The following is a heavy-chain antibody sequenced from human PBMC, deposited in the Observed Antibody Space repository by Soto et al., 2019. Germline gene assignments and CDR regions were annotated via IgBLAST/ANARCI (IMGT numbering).Heavy chain of an antibody. J-gene: IGHJ6*02. CDR3: ARVFGFGGMDV. Sequence: SETLSLTCVVSGGSLSSYYWSWIRQHPGKGLEWIGYIYYSGSTYYNPSLKSRVTISVDTSKNQFSLKLSSVTAADTAVYYCARVFGFGGMDVWGQGTTVTVSS. V-gene: IGHV4-31*11. CDR1: GGSLSSYY. CDR2: IYYSGST. D-gene: IGHD3-10*01.